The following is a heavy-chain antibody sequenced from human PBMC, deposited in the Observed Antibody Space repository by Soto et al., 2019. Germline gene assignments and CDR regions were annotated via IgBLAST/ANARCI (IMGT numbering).Heavy chain of an antibody. CDR3: ARDGEEYFDY. CDR1: DGSVSSGSYY. V-gene: IGHV4-61*01. CDR2: IYYSGST. J-gene: IGHJ4*02. Sequence: PSETLSLTCTVSDGSVSSGSYYWSWIRQPPGKGLEWIGYIYYSGSTNYNPSLKSRVTISVDTSKNQFSLKLSSVTAADTAVYYCARDGEEYFDYWGQGTLVTVSS. D-gene: IGHD7-27*01.